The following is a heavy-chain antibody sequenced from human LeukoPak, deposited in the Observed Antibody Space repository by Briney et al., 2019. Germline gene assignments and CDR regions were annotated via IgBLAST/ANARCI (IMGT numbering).Heavy chain of an antibody. Sequence: GGSLRLSCAASGFTFSSYALHWVREAPGKGLEWVAVISYDGSKKYYADSVKGRFTISRDDSKNTLYLRMNSLRAEDTAVYYCAKDGGSMAVPDAFDIWGQGTMVTVSS. CDR3: AKDGGSMAVPDAFDI. CDR1: GFTFSSYA. J-gene: IGHJ3*02. D-gene: IGHD6-19*01. V-gene: IGHV3-30*04. CDR2: ISYDGSKK.